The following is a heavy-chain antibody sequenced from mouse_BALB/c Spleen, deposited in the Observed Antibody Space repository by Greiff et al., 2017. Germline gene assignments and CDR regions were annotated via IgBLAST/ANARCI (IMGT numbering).Heavy chain of an antibody. CDR1: GFNIKDTY. D-gene: IGHD1-2*01. Sequence: VQLQQSGAELVKPGASVKLSCTASGFNIKDTYMHWVKQRPEQGLEWIGRIDPANGNTKYDPKFQGKATITADTSSNTAYLQLSSLTSEDTAVYCCALYYGYDYWGQGTTLTVSS. V-gene: IGHV14-3*02. J-gene: IGHJ2*01. CDR3: ALYYGYDY. CDR2: IDPANGNT.